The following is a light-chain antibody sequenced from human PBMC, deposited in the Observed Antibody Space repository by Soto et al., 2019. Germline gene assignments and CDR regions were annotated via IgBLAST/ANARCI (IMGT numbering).Light chain of an antibody. CDR3: QQYNNWPAGT. J-gene: IGKJ1*01. CDR2: GAS. V-gene: IGKV3-15*01. Sequence: EIVMTQSPATLSVSPGERATLSCRASQSVSSNLAWYQQKPGQAPRLLIYGASTRATGIPARFSGSGSGTDCTLTISSLQSEDFAVYYCQQYNNWPAGTFGKGTKVEIK. CDR1: QSVSSN.